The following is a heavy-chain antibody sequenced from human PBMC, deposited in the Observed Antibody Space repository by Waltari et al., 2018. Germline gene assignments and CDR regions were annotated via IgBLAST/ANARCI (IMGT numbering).Heavy chain of an antibody. CDR1: GGSFSGYY. J-gene: IGHJ6*02. D-gene: IGHD2-2*01. CDR3: ARGGQARVSTYQYYYYGMDV. V-gene: IGHV4-34*01. Sequence: QVQLQQWGAGLLKPSETLSLTCAVYGGSFSGYYWRWIRQPPGKGREWIGEINHSGSTNYNPSLKSRVTISVDTSKNQFALKLSSVTAADTAVYYCARGGQARVSTYQYYYYGMDVWGQGTTVTVSS. CDR2: INHSGST.